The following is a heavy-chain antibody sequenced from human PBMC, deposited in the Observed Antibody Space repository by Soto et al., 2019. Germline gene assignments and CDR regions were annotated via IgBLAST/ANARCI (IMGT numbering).Heavy chain of an antibody. CDR2: IKQDGSEK. Sequence: GGSLRLSCAASGFTFSSYWMSWVRQAPGKGLEWVANIKQDGSEKYYVDSVKGRFTISRDNAKNSLYLQMNSLRAEDTAVYYCASSSYDYYYGMDVWGQGTTVTVS. V-gene: IGHV3-7*03. CDR1: GFTFSSYW. D-gene: IGHD6-6*01. CDR3: ASSSYDYYYGMDV. J-gene: IGHJ6*02.